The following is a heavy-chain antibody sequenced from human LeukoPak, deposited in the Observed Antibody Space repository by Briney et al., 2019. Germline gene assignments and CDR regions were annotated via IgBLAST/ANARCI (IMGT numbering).Heavy chain of an antibody. D-gene: IGHD2-15*01. CDR2: IYYSGST. CDR1: GGSISSYY. J-gene: IGHJ4*02. V-gene: IGHV4-59*01. Sequence: PSETLSLTCTVSGGSISSYYWSWLRQPPGKGLEWIGYIYYSGSTNYNPSLKSRVTISVDTSKNQFSLKLSSVTAADTAVYYCARALSGRFDYWGQGTLVTVSS. CDR3: ARALSGRFDY.